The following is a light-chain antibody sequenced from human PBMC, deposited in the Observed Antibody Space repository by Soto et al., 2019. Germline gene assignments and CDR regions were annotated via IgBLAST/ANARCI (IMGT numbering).Light chain of an antibody. CDR2: AAS. Sequence: DIQMTQSPSSLSASVGDRGTITCRASQSISSYLNWYQQKPGKAPKLLIYAASSLQSGVPSRFSGSGSGTDFTLTIDSLQPEDFATYFCQQTNTAPWTFGQGTKVDIK. V-gene: IGKV1-39*01. CDR3: QQTNTAPWT. J-gene: IGKJ1*01. CDR1: QSISSY.